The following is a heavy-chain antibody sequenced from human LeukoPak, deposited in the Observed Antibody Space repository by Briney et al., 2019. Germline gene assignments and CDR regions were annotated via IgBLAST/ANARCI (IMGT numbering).Heavy chain of an antibody. CDR1: GLSVSSYG. Sequence: GGSLRLAWAPAGLSVSSYGIGCVRHAPGNGRGWVLSISGSGGSTYYADSVKGRFSISRDNSKNTLYLQLNSLRGEETAAYYCAKARGPMAAAANGDYWGQGTLVTVSS. D-gene: IGHD6-13*01. V-gene: IGHV3-23*01. CDR3: AKARGPMAAAANGDY. J-gene: IGHJ4*02. CDR2: ISGSGGST.